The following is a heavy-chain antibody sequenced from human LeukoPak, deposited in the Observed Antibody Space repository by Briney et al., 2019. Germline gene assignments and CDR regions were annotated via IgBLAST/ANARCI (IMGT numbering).Heavy chain of an antibody. CDR2: ISGSGGST. V-gene: IGHV3-23*01. CDR1: GFPFSRYD. D-gene: IGHD3-22*01. J-gene: IGHJ4*02. CDR3: AKNPTYYYDSSGPVGH. Sequence: GGSLRLSCAASGFPFSRYDMSWVRQAPGKGLEWVSAISGSGGSTYYADSVKGRFTISRDNSKNTLYLQMNSLRAEDTAVYYCAKNPTYYYDSSGPVGHWGQGTLVTVSS.